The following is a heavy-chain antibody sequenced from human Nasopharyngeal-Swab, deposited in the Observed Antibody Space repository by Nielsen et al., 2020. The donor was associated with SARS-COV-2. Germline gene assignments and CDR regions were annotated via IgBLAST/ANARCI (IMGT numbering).Heavy chain of an antibody. D-gene: IGHD6-19*01. V-gene: IGHV4-4*07. Sequence: SETLSPTCTVSGGSISSYYWSWIRQLAGKGLEWIGPIYTSGSTNYNPSLKSRVTMSVDTSKNQFSLRLSSVTAADTAVYYCARKGGYSSGWYYFDYWGQGTLVTVSS. CDR1: GGSISSYY. J-gene: IGHJ4*02. CDR2: IYTSGST. CDR3: ARKGGYSSGWYYFDY.